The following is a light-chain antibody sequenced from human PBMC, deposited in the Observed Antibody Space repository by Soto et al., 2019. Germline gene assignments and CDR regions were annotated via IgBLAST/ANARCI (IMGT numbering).Light chain of an antibody. CDR1: QSINTW. CDR2: AGS. V-gene: IGKV1-5*01. Sequence: DIQMTQSPSTVSASVGDRITITCRASQSINTWLAWYRQRPWEAPHLLIDAGSTLAMGVPSRLSGSASGTDFTLSLSWLQPGDFAAFYCQRYQTYSRTFGQGTKVEVK. CDR3: QRYQTYSRT. J-gene: IGKJ1*01.